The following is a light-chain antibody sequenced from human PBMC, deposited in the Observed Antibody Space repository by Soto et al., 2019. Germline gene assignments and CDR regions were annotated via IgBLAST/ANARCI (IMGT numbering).Light chain of an antibody. V-gene: IGLV2-14*01. CDR1: SSDVGAYTS. CDR2: EVS. CDR3: SSYTTNNTRV. Sequence: QSVLTQPASVSGSPGQSITISCTGTSSDVGAYTSVSWYQHHPGKGPKLMIYEVSYRPSGISDRFSGSKSGNTASLAISGLQPEDDADYYCSSYTTNNTRVFGTGTKVTVL. J-gene: IGLJ1*01.